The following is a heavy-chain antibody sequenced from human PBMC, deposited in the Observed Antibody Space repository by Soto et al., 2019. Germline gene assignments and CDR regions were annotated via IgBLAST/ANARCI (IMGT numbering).Heavy chain of an antibody. V-gene: IGHV4-4*07. CDR3: ARSYSTLTPFDY. J-gene: IGHJ4*02. CDR1: GGSITSYY. Sequence: LSLTCTVSGGSITSYYWSWIRQPAGKGLEWIGRIYMSGSTSYNPSLKSRVTMSVDTSKNQFSLKLNSVTAADTAVYFCARSYSTLTPFDYWGQGTLVTVSS. D-gene: IGHD6-13*01. CDR2: IYMSGST.